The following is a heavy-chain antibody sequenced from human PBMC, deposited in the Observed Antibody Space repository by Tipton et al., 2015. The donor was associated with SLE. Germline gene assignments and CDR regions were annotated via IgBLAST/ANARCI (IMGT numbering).Heavy chain of an antibody. Sequence: QSGAEVKKPGASVKVSCKASGYRFSDHYIHWVRQAPGQGLEWMGWINPKRGGTSYAQNYQDRLSMTRDSSLNTVYMELSGLKSDDTTVYYCARDDGFNGDYYSDNGGQGTLVSVSS. CDR1: GYRFSDHY. CDR3: ARDDGFNGDYYSDN. V-gene: IGHV1-2*02. CDR2: INPKRGGT. D-gene: IGHD4-17*01. J-gene: IGHJ4*02.